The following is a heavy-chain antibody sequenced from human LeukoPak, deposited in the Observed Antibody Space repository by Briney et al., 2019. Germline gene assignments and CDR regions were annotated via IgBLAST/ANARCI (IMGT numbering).Heavy chain of an antibody. CDR2: INPNSGGT. CDR3: ARELGRAVAGTTLDAFDI. Sequence: ASVKVSCKASGYXFTGYYIHWVRQAPGQGLEWMGWINPNSGGTNYAQKFQGRVTMTRGTSISTAYMELSRLRSDDTAVYYCARELGRAVAGTTLDAFDIWGQGTMVTVSS. J-gene: IGHJ3*02. D-gene: IGHD6-19*01. V-gene: IGHV1-2*02. CDR1: GYXFTGYY.